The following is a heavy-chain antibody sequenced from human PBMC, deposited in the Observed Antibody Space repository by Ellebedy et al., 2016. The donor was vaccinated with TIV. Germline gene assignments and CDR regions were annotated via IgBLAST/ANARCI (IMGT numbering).Heavy chain of an antibody. CDR1: GASVSSSY. CDR2: IYNSVTT. Sequence: MPGGSLRLSCTVSGASVSSSYWTWIRQPPGKGLEWIGYIYNSVTTNYNPSLKTRVTISVDTSKNQFSLKLTSVTAEDTAVYYCAGPYRSRQDYWGQGTLVTVSS. CDR3: AGPYRSRQDY. D-gene: IGHD3-16*02. J-gene: IGHJ4*02. V-gene: IGHV4-59*02.